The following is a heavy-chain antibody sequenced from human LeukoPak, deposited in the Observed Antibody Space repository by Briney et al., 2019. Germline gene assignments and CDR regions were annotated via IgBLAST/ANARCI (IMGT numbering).Heavy chain of an antibody. J-gene: IGHJ4*02. CDR3: ARDGVAGYYGSGSYGY. CDR1: GFTVSSNY. D-gene: IGHD3-10*01. Sequence: GGSLRLSCAASGFTVSSNYMSWVRQAPGKGLEWVSVIYSGGSTYYADSVKGRFTISRDNSKNTLYLQMNSLRAEDTAVYYCARDGVAGYYGSGSYGYWGQGTLVTVSS. V-gene: IGHV3-53*01. CDR2: IYSGGST.